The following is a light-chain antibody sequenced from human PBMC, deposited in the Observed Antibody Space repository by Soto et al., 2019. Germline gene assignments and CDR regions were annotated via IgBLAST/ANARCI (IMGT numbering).Light chain of an antibody. CDR2: KAS. CDR3: QPYNSYPWT. CDR1: QGISSR. Sequence: DIQMTQSPSTLSASVGDRVTITCRASQGISSRLAWYQQKPGKAPKLLIYKASSLESGVPSRFSGSGSGTEFKLTISSLQPDDCATYYCQPYNSYPWTFGQGTKVEIK. J-gene: IGKJ1*01. V-gene: IGKV1-5*03.